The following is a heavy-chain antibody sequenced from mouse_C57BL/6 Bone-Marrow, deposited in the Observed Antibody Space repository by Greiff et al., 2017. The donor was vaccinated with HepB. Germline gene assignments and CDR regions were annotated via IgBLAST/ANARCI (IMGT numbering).Heavy chain of an antibody. D-gene: IGHD1-1*01. CDR1: GYTFTSYT. V-gene: IGHV1-4*01. CDR3: ASSPYYGSSYWFAY. Sequence: QVHVKQSGAELARPGASVKMSCKASGYTFTSYTMHWVKQRPGQGLEWIGYINPSSGYTKYNQKFKDKATLTADKSSSTAYMQLSSLTSEDSAVYYCASSPYYGSSYWFAYWGQGTLVTVSA. CDR2: INPSSGYT. J-gene: IGHJ3*01.